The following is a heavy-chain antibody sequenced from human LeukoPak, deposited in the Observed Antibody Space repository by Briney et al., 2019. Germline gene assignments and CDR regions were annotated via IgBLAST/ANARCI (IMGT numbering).Heavy chain of an antibody. CDR2: INHSGST. Sequence: SETLSLTCTVSGGSISSYYWSWIRQPPGKGLEWIGEINHSGSTNYNPSLKSRVTISVDTSKNQFSLKLSSVTAADTAVYYCARGYQYYDYVWGSYRYPNYFDYWGQGTLVTVSS. J-gene: IGHJ4*02. D-gene: IGHD3-16*02. CDR3: ARGYQYYDYVWGSYRYPNYFDY. CDR1: GGSISSYY. V-gene: IGHV4-34*01.